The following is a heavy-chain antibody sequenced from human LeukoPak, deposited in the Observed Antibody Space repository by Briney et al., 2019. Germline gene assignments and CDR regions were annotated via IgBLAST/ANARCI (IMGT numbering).Heavy chain of an antibody. CDR3: TSDSRGTTRGLVDY. D-gene: IGHD3-16*01. CDR1: GFTFTNAW. Sequence: GGSLRLSCAASGFTFTNAWMSWVRQAPGKGLEWVGRIKNDGTTDYAGPVEGRFTISRDVTKNMLYLQMNRLKIDDTAVYYCTSDSRGTTRGLVDYWGQGTLVTVSP. V-gene: IGHV3-15*01. J-gene: IGHJ4*02. CDR2: IKNDGTT.